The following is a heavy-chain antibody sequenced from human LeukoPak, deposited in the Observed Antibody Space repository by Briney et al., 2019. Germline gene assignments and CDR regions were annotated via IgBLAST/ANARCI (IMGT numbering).Heavy chain of an antibody. Sequence: SETLSLTCTVSGGSISSYYWSWIRQPPGKGLEWIGYIYYSGSTYYNPSLKSRVTISVDTSKNQFSLKLSSVTAADTAVYYRAGIAAHFDYWGQGTLVTVSS. D-gene: IGHD6-13*01. CDR2: IYYSGST. J-gene: IGHJ4*02. CDR3: AGIAAHFDY. V-gene: IGHV4-59*06. CDR1: GGSISSYY.